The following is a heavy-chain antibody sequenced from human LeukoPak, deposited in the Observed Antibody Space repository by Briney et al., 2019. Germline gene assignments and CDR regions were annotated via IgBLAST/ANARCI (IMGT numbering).Heavy chain of an antibody. CDR3: ARDYYDSSLTSYYYGMDV. CDR2: ISGSGGST. J-gene: IGHJ6*02. CDR1: GFTFSSYA. V-gene: IGHV3-23*01. Sequence: GGSLRLSCAASGFTFSSYAMSWVRQAPGKGLEGVSAISGSGGSTYYADSVKGRFTISRDNAKNSLYLQMNSLRAEDTAVYYCARDYYDSSLTSYYYGMDVWGQGTTVTVSS. D-gene: IGHD3-22*01.